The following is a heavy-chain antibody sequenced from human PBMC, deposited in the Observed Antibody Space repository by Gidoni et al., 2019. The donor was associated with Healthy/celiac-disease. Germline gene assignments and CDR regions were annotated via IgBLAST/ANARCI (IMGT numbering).Heavy chain of an antibody. Sequence: YGAASGFTFSSYGMHWVRQAPGKGLEWVAVIWYDGSNKYYADSVKGRFTISRDNSKNTLYLQMNSLRAEDTAVYYCARESGDRGWDYWGQGTLVTVSS. D-gene: IGHD1-26*01. V-gene: IGHV3-33*01. CDR3: ARESGDRGWDY. J-gene: IGHJ4*02. CDR2: IWYDGSNK. CDR1: GFTFSSYG.